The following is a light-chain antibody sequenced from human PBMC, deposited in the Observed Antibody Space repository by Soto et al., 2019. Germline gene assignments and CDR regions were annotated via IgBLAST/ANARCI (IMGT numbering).Light chain of an antibody. CDR1: SSNIGSNY. CDR3: AAWDDSLSVYWV. J-gene: IGLJ3*02. CDR2: SNN. Sequence: SVLTQPPSASGTPGQRVTISCSGSSSNIGSNYVYWYQQLPGTAPKLLIYSNNQRPSGVPDRFSGSKSGTSASLAISGLRSEDEADYYCAAWDDSLSVYWVFGGGTKVTVL. V-gene: IGLV1-47*02.